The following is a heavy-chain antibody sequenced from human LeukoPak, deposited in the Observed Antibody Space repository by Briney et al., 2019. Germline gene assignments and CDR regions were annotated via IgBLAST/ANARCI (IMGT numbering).Heavy chain of an antibody. Sequence: GRSLRLSCAASGFTFSSYGMHWVRQAPGKGLEWVSVISYDGSNKYYADSVKGRFTISRDNSKNTLYLQMHSLRAEDTAVYYCAKLYCSSTSCTDYWGQGTLVTVSS. J-gene: IGHJ4*02. CDR1: GFTFSSYG. CDR2: ISYDGSNK. CDR3: AKLYCSSTSCTDY. V-gene: IGHV3-30*18. D-gene: IGHD2-2*01.